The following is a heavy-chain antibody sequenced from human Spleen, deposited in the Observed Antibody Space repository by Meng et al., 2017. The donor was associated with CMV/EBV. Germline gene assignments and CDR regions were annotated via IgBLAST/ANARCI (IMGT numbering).Heavy chain of an antibody. D-gene: IGHD3-22*01. CDR2: IYYSGST. J-gene: IGHJ5*02. V-gene: IGHV4-59*08. CDR1: GGSISSYY. Sequence: GSLRLSCTVSGGSISSYYWSWIRQPPGKGLEWIGYIYYSGSTNYNPSLKSRVTISVDTSKNQFSLKLSSVTAADTAVYYCARHFGDSSGRRFDPWGQGTLVTVSS. CDR3: ARHFGDSSGRRFDP.